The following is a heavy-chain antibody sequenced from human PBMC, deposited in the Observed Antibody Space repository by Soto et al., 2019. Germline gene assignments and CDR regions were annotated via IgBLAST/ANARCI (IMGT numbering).Heavy chain of an antibody. D-gene: IGHD2-8*01. CDR3: ARVDCTNGVCYKGYYYGMDV. Sequence: GGSLRLSCAASGFTFSSYWMSWVRHAQGTGLEWVANIKQGGSEKYYVDSVKGRFTISRDKAKNSLYLQMKSRRAEDTAVDYCARVDCTNGVCYKGYYYGMDVWGQGTTVTVSS. CDR2: IKQGGSEK. V-gene: IGHV3-7*03. CDR1: GFTFSSYW. J-gene: IGHJ6*02.